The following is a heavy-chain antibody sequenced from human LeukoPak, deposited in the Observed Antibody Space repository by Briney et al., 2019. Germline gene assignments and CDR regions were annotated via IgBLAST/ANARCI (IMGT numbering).Heavy chain of an antibody. D-gene: IGHD1-26*01. CDR1: GYTFTSYY. Sequence: SVKVSCRASGYTFTSYYMHWVRQAPGQGLEWMGGIIPIFGTANYAQKFQGRVTITADKSTSTAYMELSSLRSEDTAVYYYARVPLSDSGSYSYYYYMDAWGKGTTVTVSS. V-gene: IGHV1-69*06. CDR2: IIPIFGTA. CDR3: ARVPLSDSGSYSYYYYMDA. J-gene: IGHJ6*03.